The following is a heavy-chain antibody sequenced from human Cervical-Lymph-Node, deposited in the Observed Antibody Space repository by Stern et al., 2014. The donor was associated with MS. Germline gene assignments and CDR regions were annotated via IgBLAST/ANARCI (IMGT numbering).Heavy chain of an antibody. CDR3: TRVILGPSKYHDY. Sequence: EVQLVESGGGLVQPGGSLRLSCAASGFIFSDHYIDWVRQAPGKGLEWVGRIRNKANSYATHYAASVKGRFTISRDDSKNSMYLQMNSLKSEDTAVYYCTRVILGPSKYHDYWGQGTLVTVSS. J-gene: IGHJ4*02. CDR2: IRNKANSYAT. D-gene: IGHD2-2*01. CDR1: GFIFSDHY. V-gene: IGHV3-72*01.